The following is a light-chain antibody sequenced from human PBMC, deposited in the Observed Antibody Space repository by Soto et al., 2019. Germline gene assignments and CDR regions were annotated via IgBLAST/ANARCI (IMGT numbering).Light chain of an antibody. CDR3: QRYGSSPA. J-gene: IGKJ4*01. Sequence: EIVLTQSPGTLSLSPGERVTLSCRASQSVSTTYLAWYQQKPGQAPRLLIYGASIRATGIPDRFSGSGSGTDVTLTISRLEPEDFAVYYCQRYGSSPAFGGGTKVESK. V-gene: IGKV3-20*01. CDR2: GAS. CDR1: QSVSTTY.